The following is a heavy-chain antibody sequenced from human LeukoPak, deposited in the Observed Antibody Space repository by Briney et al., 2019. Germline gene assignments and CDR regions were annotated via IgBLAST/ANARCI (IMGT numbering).Heavy chain of an antibody. CDR1: GYTFTGYY. J-gene: IGHJ5*02. CDR3: ARDRFDYYGSGSYYRWFDP. Sequence: ASVKVSCKASGYTFTGYYMHWVRQAPGQGLEWMGWINPNSGGTNYAQKFQGRVTMTRDTSISTAYMELSRLRSDDTAVYYCARDRFDYYGSGSYYRWFDPWGQGTLVTVSS. V-gene: IGHV1-2*02. CDR2: INPNSGGT. D-gene: IGHD3-10*01.